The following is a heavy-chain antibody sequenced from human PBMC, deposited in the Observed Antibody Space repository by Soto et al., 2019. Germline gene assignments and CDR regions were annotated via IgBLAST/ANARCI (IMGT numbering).Heavy chain of an antibody. J-gene: IGHJ4*02. CDR3: ARDRMVRGVLLDS. CDR1: GGSFSGYY. D-gene: IGHD3-10*01. Sequence: QVQLQQWGAGLLKPSETLSLTCAVYGGSFSGYYWSWIRQPPGKGLEWIGEINHSGSTNYNPSLKSRVTISVDTSKNQFSLKLSSVTAADTAVYYCARDRMVRGVLLDSWGQGTLVTVSS. V-gene: IGHV4-34*01. CDR2: INHSGST.